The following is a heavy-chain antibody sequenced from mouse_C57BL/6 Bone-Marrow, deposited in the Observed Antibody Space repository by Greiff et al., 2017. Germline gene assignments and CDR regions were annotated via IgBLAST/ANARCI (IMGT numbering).Heavy chain of an antibody. CDR3: ARHYYGSSPSWYFDV. CDR1: DSEVFPIAY. J-gene: IGHJ1*03. D-gene: IGHD1-1*01. V-gene: IGHV15-2*01. Sequence: SGSELRSPGSSVKLSCKDFDSEVFPIAYMSWVRQKPGHGFEWIGGILPSIGRTIYGEKFEDKATLDADTLSNTAYLELNSLTSEDSAIYYCARHYYGSSPSWYFDVWGTGTTVTVSS. CDR2: ILPSIGRT.